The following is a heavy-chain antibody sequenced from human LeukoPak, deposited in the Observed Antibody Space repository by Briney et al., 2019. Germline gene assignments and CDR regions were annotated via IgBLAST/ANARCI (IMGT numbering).Heavy chain of an antibody. CDR2: IYYSGST. CDR3: ARDGNYYDSSGYGVDI. D-gene: IGHD3-22*01. CDR1: GGSISSSSYY. J-gene: IGHJ3*02. Sequence: PSETLSLTCTVSGGSISSSSYYWGWIRQPPGKGLEWIGSIYYSGSTYYNPSLKSRVTISVDTSKNQFSLKLSSVTAADTAVYYCARDGNYYDSSGYGVDIWGQGTMVTVSS. V-gene: IGHV4-39*02.